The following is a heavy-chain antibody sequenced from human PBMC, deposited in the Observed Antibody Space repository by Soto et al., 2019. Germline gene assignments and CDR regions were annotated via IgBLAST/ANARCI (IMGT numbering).Heavy chain of an antibody. CDR2: ISSSSSYI. CDR1: GFTFSSYS. V-gene: IGHV3-21*01. Sequence: GGSLRLSCAASGFTFSSYSMNWVRQAPGKGLEWVSSISSSSSYIYYADSVKGRFTISRDNAKNSLYLQMNSLRAEDTAVYYCARDRGYCSGGSCHPYWYFDLWGRGTLVTVSS. CDR3: ARDRGYCSGGSCHPYWYFDL. D-gene: IGHD2-15*01. J-gene: IGHJ2*01.